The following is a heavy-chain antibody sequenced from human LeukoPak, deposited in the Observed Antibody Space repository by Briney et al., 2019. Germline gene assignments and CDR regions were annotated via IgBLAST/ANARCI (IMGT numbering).Heavy chain of an antibody. D-gene: IGHD2-21*02. CDR1: GDSVYSSSAA. V-gene: IGHV6-1*01. Sequence: SQTLSLTCAISGDSVYSSSAAWNWIRQSPSRDLEWLGRTYFRSNWYNDYALSVRGRISINPDTSKNQFSLQLNSVTPEDTAVYYCARDQSCSSGCYHAFENWGQGTLVTVSS. CDR3: ARDQSCSSGCYHAFEN. CDR2: TYFRSNWYN. J-gene: IGHJ3*02.